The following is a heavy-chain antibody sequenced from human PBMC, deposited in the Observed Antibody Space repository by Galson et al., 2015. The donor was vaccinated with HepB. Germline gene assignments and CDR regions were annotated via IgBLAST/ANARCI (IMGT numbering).Heavy chain of an antibody. CDR2: IIPIFGTA. CDR1: GGTFSSYA. V-gene: IGHV1-69*13. D-gene: IGHD6-19*01. Sequence: SVKVSCKASGGTFSSYAISWVRQAPGQGLEWMGGIIPIFGTANYAQKFQGRVTITADESTSTAYMELSSLRSEDTAVYYCARGSQWLVSTYYYYGMDVWGQGTTVTVSS. J-gene: IGHJ6*02. CDR3: ARGSQWLVSTYYYYGMDV.